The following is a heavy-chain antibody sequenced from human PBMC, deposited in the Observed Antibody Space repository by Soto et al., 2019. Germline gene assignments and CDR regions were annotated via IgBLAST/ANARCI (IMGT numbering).Heavy chain of an antibody. CDR3: ARPQRPSIGYYPFDY. CDR2: ISYSGST. D-gene: IGHD3-22*01. J-gene: IGHJ4*02. V-gene: IGHV4-59*08. Sequence: QVQLQESGPGLVKPSEILSITCTVSGGSISAYYWTWIRQPRGKGLEWIGYISYSGSTSYNPSLKSRVTLSIDTSKNQVSLKLTSVTAADTAVYYCARPQRPSIGYYPFDYWGQGALVTVSS. CDR1: GGSISAYY.